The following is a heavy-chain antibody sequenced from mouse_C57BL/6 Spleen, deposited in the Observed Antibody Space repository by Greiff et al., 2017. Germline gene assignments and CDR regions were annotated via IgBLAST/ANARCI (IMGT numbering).Heavy chain of an antibody. D-gene: IGHD2-3*01. Sequence: VQLQQSGPELVKPGASVKIPCKASGYTFTDYNMDWVKQSHGKSLEWIGDINPNNGGTIYNQKFKGKATLTVDKSSSTAYMELRSLTSEDTAVYYCARRDDGYLDYWGQGTTLTVSS. CDR2: INPNNGGT. CDR1: GYTFTDYN. CDR3: ARRDDGYLDY. V-gene: IGHV1-18*01. J-gene: IGHJ2*01.